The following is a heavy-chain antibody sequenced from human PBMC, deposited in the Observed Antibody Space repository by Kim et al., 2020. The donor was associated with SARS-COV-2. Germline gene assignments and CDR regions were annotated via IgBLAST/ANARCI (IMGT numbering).Heavy chain of an antibody. Sequence: GGSLRLSCAASGLTFSGSAMHWVRQASGKGLEWVGRIRSKANSYATAYAASVKGRFTISRDDSKNTAYLQMNSLKTEDTAVYYCTGFGELSTDYWGQGTLVTVSS. D-gene: IGHD3-10*01. J-gene: IGHJ4*02. CDR1: GLTFSGSA. CDR3: TGFGELSTDY. V-gene: IGHV3-73*01. CDR2: IRSKANSYAT.